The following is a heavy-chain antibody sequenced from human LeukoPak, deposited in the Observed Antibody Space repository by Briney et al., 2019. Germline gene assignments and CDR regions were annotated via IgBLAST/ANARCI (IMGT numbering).Heavy chain of an antibody. CDR1: GFTFSSYA. J-gene: IGHJ5*02. D-gene: IGHD2-8*01. CDR3: VGNGVNNWFDP. Sequence: GGSLRLSCSASGFTFSSYAMHWVRQAPGKGLEYVSAISSNGGSTYYADSVKGRFTISGDNSKNTLYLQMSSLRAEDTAVYYCVGNGVNNWFDPWGQGTLVTVSS. V-gene: IGHV3-64D*06. CDR2: ISSNGGST.